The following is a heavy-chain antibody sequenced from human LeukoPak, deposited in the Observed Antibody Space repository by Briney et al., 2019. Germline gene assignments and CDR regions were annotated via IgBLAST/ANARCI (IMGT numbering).Heavy chain of an antibody. CDR3: ARTWARDGSGSYYKGAFDI. Sequence: PGGSLRLSCAASGFTLSSYEMHWVRQATGKGLEWVSAIGTAGDTYYPGSVKGRFTISRENAKNSLYLQMNSLRAGDTAVYYCARTWARDGSGSYYKGAFDIWGQGTMVTVSS. J-gene: IGHJ3*02. CDR1: GFTLSSYE. V-gene: IGHV3-13*01. CDR2: IGTAGDT. D-gene: IGHD3-10*01.